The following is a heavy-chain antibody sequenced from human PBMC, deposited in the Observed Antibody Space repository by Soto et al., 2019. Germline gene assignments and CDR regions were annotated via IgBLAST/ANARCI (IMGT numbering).Heavy chain of an antibody. CDR2: IYYSEST. V-gene: IGHV4-59*08. CDR1: GASISSYY. J-gene: IGHJ6*02. CDR3: ARQDYYYYGMDV. Sequence: QVQLQESGPGLVQPSETLSLTCTVSGASISSYYWSWIRQPPGKGLEWIGYIYYSESTNYNPSLKSRVTISVDTSKNQFSLKLSSVTAADTAVYYCARQDYYYYGMDVWGQGTTVTVSS.